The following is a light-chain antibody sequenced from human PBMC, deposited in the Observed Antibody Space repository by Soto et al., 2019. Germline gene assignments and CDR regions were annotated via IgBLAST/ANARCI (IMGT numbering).Light chain of an antibody. CDR3: GTWDSSLSAYV. V-gene: IGLV1-51*02. Sequence: HSALTQTPSVSAAPGQKVTISCSGSSSNIGNNYVSWYQQLPGTAPKLLIYENNKRPSGIPDRFSGSKSGTSATLGITGLQTGDEADYYCGTWDSSLSAYVFGTG. CDR1: SSNIGNNY. CDR2: ENN. J-gene: IGLJ1*01.